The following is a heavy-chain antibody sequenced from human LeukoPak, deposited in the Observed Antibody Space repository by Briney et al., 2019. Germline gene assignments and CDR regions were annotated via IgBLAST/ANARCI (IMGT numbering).Heavy chain of an antibody. CDR2: IYSGGST. D-gene: IGHD5-18*01. J-gene: IGHJ4*02. CDR3: ARGSYGLNYFDY. CDR1: GFTVSSNY. Sequence: AGGSLRLSCAASGFTVSSNYMSWVRQAPGKGLEWVSVIYSGGSTYYADSVKGRFTISRDNSKNTLYLQMNSLRAEDTAVYYCARGSYGLNYFDYWGQGTLVTVSS. V-gene: IGHV3-66*01.